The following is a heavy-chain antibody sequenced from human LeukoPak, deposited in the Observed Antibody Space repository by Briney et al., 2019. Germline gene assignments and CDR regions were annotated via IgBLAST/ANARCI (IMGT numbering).Heavy chain of an antibody. Sequence: PSETLSLTCAVSGGSISSGGYSWSWIRQPPGKGLEWIGYIYHSGSTYYNPSLKSRVTISVDRSKNQFSLKLSSVTAADTAVYYCARDGDSSGWTRSDYWGQGTLVTVSS. CDR1: GGSISSGGYS. CDR3: ARDGDSSGWTRSDY. J-gene: IGHJ4*02. V-gene: IGHV4-30-2*01. CDR2: IYHSGST. D-gene: IGHD6-19*01.